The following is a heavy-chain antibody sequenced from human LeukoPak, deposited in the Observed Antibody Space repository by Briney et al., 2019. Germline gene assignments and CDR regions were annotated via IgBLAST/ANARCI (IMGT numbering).Heavy chain of an antibody. Sequence: KSSETLSLTCTVSGGSISSYYWIWIRQPPGKGLEWIGYIYYSGSTNYNPSLKSRVTISVDTSKNQFSLKLSSVTAADTAVYYCARLRGYSSGWYWEFDYWGQGTLVTVSS. V-gene: IGHV4-59*08. D-gene: IGHD6-19*01. CDR3: ARLRGYSSGWYWEFDY. CDR2: IYYSGST. CDR1: GGSISSYY. J-gene: IGHJ4*02.